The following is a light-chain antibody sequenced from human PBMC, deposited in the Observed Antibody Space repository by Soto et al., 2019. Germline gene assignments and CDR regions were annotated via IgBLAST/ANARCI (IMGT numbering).Light chain of an antibody. CDR2: GNS. J-gene: IGLJ1*01. CDR1: SSNIGAGYD. V-gene: IGLV1-40*01. CDR3: QYYDSSSLGV. Sequence: QSVLTQPPSVSGAPGQRVTISCTGSSSNIGAGYDVHWYQQLPGTAPKLLIYGNSNRPSGVPDRFSGSKSGTSASLAITGLQAEDEADYYCQYYDSSSLGVFGTGTKLTVL.